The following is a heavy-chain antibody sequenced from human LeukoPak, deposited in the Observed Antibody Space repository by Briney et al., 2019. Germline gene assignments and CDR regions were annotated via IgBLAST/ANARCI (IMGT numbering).Heavy chain of an antibody. D-gene: IGHD6-13*01. V-gene: IGHV4-39*07. CDR2: IYYSGST. J-gene: IGHJ6*03. Sequence: SETLSLTCTVSGGSISSSSYYWGWIRQPLGKGLEWIGSIYYSGSTYYNPSLKSRVTISVDTSKNQFSLKLSSVTAADTAVYYCASTSSSSWYGYYYYYYMDVWGKGTTVTVSS. CDR3: ASTSSSSWYGYYYYYYMDV. CDR1: GGSISSSSYY.